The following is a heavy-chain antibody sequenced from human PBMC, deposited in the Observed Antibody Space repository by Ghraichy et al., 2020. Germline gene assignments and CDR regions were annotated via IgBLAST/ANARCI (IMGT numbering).Heavy chain of an antibody. CDR1: GFTFSSYS. Sequence: GESLNISCAASGFTFSSYSMNWVRQAPGKGLEWVSYISSRISTIYYADSVKGRFTISRDNAKNSLYLQMNSLRAEDTAVYYCARERGSSSSGGVYYFDYWGQGTLVTVSS. D-gene: IGHD6-6*01. J-gene: IGHJ4*02. CDR3: ARERGSSSSGGVYYFDY. CDR2: ISSRISTI. V-gene: IGHV3-48*01.